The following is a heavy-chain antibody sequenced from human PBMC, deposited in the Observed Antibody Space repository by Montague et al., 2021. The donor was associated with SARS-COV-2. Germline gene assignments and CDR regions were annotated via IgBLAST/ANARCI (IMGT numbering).Heavy chain of an antibody. V-gene: IGHV4-61*01. Sequence: SETLSPTCTVSGGSVSSGSYYWSWIRQPPGKGLQSIGYIYYTGSTNYNPSLQSRVTISVDSSKNQFSVRLSSVTAADTAVYYCARISGITSWYYDYRGQGTLVTVSS. CDR1: GGSVSSGSYY. CDR3: ARISGITSWYYDY. CDR2: IYYTGST. D-gene: IGHD1-14*01. J-gene: IGHJ4*02.